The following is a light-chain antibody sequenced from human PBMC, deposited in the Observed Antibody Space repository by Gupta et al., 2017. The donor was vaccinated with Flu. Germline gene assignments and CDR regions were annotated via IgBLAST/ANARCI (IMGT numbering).Light chain of an antibody. J-gene: IGLJ1*01. CDR3: GTWDNSLNIYV. CDR2: EDN. CDR1: SSNIGNYY. V-gene: IGLV1-51*02. Sequence: QSVLTQPPSVSAAPGQKVTISCSGSSSNIGNYYLAWYQHLPGTAPKLLIYEDNKRPSGIPDRFSGSESGTSGTLGIXGXQTGDEXDYYCGTWDNSLNIYVLGTGTKVTVL.